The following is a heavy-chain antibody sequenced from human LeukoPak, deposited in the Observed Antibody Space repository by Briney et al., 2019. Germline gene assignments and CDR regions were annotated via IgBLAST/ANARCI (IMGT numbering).Heavy chain of an antibody. V-gene: IGHV3-30*02. Sequence: GGSLRLSRAASGFTFSSYGMHWVRQAPGKGLEWVAFIRYDGSNKYYADSVKGRFTISRDNSKNTLYLQMNSLRAEDTAVYYCAKDGIRYGDIVVVPAAIGFDYWGQGTLVTVSS. J-gene: IGHJ4*02. CDR2: IRYDGSNK. CDR3: AKDGIRYGDIVVVPAAIGFDY. D-gene: IGHD2-2*02. CDR1: GFTFSSYG.